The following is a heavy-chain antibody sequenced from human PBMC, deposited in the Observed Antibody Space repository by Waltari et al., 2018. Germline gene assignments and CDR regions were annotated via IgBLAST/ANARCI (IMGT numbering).Heavy chain of an antibody. CDR3: AGDRDTYTGALES. V-gene: IGHV4-39*07. CDR1: GGSIPSSDYF. Sequence: QLQLQESGPGLVKPSETLSLTCSVSGGSIPSSDYFWGWVPQPPGKGLEWIACISYNGITYHNPTLKSRVTISVDTSKNQFSLKLNSVTAADTAIYFCAGDRDTYTGALESWGQGALVTVSS. D-gene: IGHD1-26*01. CDR2: ISYNGIT. J-gene: IGHJ4*02.